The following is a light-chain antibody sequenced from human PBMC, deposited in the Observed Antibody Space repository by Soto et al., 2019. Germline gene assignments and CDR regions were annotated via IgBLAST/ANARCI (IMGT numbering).Light chain of an antibody. V-gene: IGKV1-39*01. CDR3: QQSYSTPVT. J-gene: IGKJ3*01. CDR2: AAS. CDR1: QSISSY. Sequence: DIQMTQSPSSLSASVGDRVTITCRASQSISSYLNWYQQKPGKAPKLLIYAASSLQSGVPSRFSGSVSGTDFTLTVSSLQPEDCATYYCQQSYSTPVTFGPGTKVDIK.